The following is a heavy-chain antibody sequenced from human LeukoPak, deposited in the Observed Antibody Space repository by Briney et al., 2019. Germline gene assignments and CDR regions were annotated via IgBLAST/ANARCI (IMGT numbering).Heavy chain of an antibody. J-gene: IGHJ4*02. V-gene: IGHV1-18*04. Sequence: ASVKVSCKASGYTFINYGISWVRQAPGQGLEWMGWISINNESTYYVQKFQGRVTMTTDTSTSTAYMELSSLRSEDTAVYYCARSLKNRAVDYWGQGTLVTVSS. CDR1: GYTFINYG. CDR3: ARSLKNRAVDY. D-gene: IGHD3-10*01. CDR2: ISINNEST.